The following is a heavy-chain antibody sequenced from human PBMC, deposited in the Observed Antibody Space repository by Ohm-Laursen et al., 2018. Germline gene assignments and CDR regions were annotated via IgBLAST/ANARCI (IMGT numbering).Heavy chain of an antibody. CDR1: GYTLTELS. CDR3: ATEIAARDLYYYYYGMDV. D-gene: IGHD6-6*01. V-gene: IGHV1-24*01. Sequence: ASSVKVSCKVSGYTLTELSMHWVRQAPGKGLEWMGGFDPEDGETIYAQKFQGRVTMTEDTSTDTAYMELSSLRSEDTAVYYCATEIAARDLYYYYYGMDVWGQGTTVTVSS. J-gene: IGHJ6*02. CDR2: FDPEDGET.